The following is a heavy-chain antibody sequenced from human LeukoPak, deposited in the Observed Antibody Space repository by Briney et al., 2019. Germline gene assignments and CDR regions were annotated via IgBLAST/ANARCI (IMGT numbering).Heavy chain of an antibody. V-gene: IGHV4-39*01. CDR2: IYYSGST. Sequence: SETLSLTCTVSGGSISSSSYYRGWTRQPPGKGLEWIGSIYYSGSTYYNPSLKSRVTICVDTSKNQFSLKLSSVCGADTAVYYCARTGGYSYGYGLLDIDYWGQGTLVTVSS. CDR3: ARTGGYSYGYGLLDIDY. D-gene: IGHD5-18*01. J-gene: IGHJ4*02. CDR1: GGSISSSSYY.